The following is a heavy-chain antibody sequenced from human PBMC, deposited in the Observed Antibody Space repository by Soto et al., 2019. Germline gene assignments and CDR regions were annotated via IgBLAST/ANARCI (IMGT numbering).Heavy chain of an antibody. V-gene: IGHV4-34*01. J-gene: IGHJ5*02. D-gene: IGHD5-18*01. Sequence: SETLSLTCAVYGGSFSGYYWSWIRQPPGKGLEWIGEINHSGSTNYNPSLKSRATISVDTSKNQFSLKLTSVTAADTAVYYCARGDYVDTAVVNWFDPWGQGTLVTSPQ. CDR2: INHSGST. CDR3: ARGDYVDTAVVNWFDP. CDR1: GGSFSGYY.